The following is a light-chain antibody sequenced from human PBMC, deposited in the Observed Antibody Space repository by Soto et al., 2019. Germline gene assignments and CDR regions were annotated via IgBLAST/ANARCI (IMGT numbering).Light chain of an antibody. CDR3: QQSYSILLT. Sequence: DILMTQSPSSLSASVGDRVTITCRASQSISSYLNWYQQKPGKAPKLLIYAASSLQSGVPSRFSGSGSGTDVTLTIISLQPEDFATYYCQQSYSILLTVGGGPKVEIK. CDR1: QSISSY. CDR2: AAS. V-gene: IGKV1-39*01. J-gene: IGKJ4*01.